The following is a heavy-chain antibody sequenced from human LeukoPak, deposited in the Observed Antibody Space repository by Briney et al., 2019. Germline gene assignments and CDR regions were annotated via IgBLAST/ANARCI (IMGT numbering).Heavy chain of an antibody. D-gene: IGHD3-22*01. Sequence: PGGSLRLSCAASGFTFSNYCMHWVRQAPGKGLVWVSRINSDGINTSYADSVKGRFTISRDNAKNTLNLQMNSLRAEDTAVYYCARDLGQYYDTSDNWFDPWGQGTLVTVSS. J-gene: IGHJ5*02. CDR2: INSDGINT. CDR3: ARDLGQYYDTSDNWFDP. CDR1: GFTFSNYC. V-gene: IGHV3-74*01.